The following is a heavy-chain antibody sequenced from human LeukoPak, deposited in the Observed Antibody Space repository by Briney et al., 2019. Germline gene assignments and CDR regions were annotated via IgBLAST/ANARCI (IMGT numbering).Heavy chain of an antibody. V-gene: IGHV1-2*04. CDR3: ARGAGVITGTTPTDY. J-gene: IGHJ4*02. CDR2: INPNSGGT. Sequence: GASVKVSCKASGYTFTGYYMHWVRQAPGQGLEWMACINPNSGGTNYAQKVQGWVTITRDTSISTAYMELSRLRSDDTAVYYCARGAGVITGTTPTDYWGQGTLVTVSS. D-gene: IGHD1-20*01. CDR1: GYTFTGYY.